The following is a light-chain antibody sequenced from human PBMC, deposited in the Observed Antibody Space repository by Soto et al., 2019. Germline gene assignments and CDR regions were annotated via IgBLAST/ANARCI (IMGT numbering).Light chain of an antibody. CDR3: QQYDNLPIT. Sequence: DIQMTQSPSSLSASVGDRVTITCQASQDINNYLNWYQQKPGKAPKLLIYDASHLETGVPSRFSGSGSGTDLTFTMSSRQPEDIATYEFQQYDNLPITFGGGTKVEIK. CDR2: DAS. J-gene: IGKJ4*01. V-gene: IGKV1-33*01. CDR1: QDINNY.